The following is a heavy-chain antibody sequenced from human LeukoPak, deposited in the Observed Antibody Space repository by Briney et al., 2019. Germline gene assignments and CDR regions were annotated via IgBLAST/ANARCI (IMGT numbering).Heavy chain of an antibody. CDR3: AKDEADIVVVTLDY. CDR1: GFTFSSYA. CDR2: ISGSGGST. J-gene: IGHJ4*02. V-gene: IGHV3-23*01. Sequence: PGGSLRLSCAASGFTFSSYAMSWVRQAPGKGLEWVSAISGSGGSTYYADSVKGRFTISRDNSKNTLYLQMNSLRAEDTAVYYCAKDEADIVVVTLDYWGQGTLVTVSS. D-gene: IGHD2-21*02.